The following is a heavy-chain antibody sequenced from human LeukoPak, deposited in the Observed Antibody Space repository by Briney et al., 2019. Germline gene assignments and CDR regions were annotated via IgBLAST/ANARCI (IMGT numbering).Heavy chain of an antibody. Sequence: PGGSLRLSCAASGFTFSSYGMSWVRQAPGKGLEWVAVISYDGSNKYYADSVKGRFTISRDNSKNTLYLQMNSLRAEDTAVYYCAKGSGVGATWRTYYFDYWGQGTLVTVSS. V-gene: IGHV3-30*18. CDR1: GFTFSSYG. CDR3: AKGSGVGATWRTYYFDY. J-gene: IGHJ4*02. CDR2: ISYDGSNK. D-gene: IGHD1-26*01.